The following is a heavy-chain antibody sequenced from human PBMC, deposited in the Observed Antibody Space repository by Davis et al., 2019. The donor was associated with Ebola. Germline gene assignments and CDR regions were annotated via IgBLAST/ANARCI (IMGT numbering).Heavy chain of an antibody. CDR3: AREVVTTEGRGFDY. J-gene: IGHJ4*02. V-gene: IGHV4-59*12. Sequence: PSETLSLTCTVSGGSISSYYWSWIRQPPGKGLEWIGYIYYSGSTYYNPSLKSRVSISVDTSKNQFSLKLSSVTAADTAVYYCAREVVTTEGRGFDYWGQGTLVTVSS. D-gene: IGHD2-21*02. CDR2: IYYSGST. CDR1: GGSISSYY.